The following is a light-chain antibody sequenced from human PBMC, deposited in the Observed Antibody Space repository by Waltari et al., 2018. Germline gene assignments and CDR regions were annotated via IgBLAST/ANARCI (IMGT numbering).Light chain of an antibody. V-gene: IGKV1-5*03. CDR2: KAS. J-gene: IGKJ4*01. CDR1: QSISKW. Sequence: DIQMTQSPSTLSASVGDRVIFSCRASQSISKWLAWYQQKTGKAPKLLIYKASTLESGVPSRVSGSGSGTEFTLTLSSLQPEDFATYYCQQYNSYSLLSFGGGTKVEIK. CDR3: QQYNSYSLLS.